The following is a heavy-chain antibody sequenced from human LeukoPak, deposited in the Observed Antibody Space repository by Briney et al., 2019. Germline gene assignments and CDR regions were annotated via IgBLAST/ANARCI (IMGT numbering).Heavy chain of an antibody. CDR3: ASLDVHYYDSSGYYNY. V-gene: IGHV4-39*01. CDR2: IYYSGST. Sequence: PSETLSLTCTVSGGSISSSSYYWGWIRQPPGKGLEWIGSIYYSGSTYYNPSLKSRVTMSVDTSKNQLSLKLSSVTAADTAVYYCASLDVHYYDSSGYYNYWGQGTLVTVSS. CDR1: GGSISSSSYY. D-gene: IGHD3-22*01. J-gene: IGHJ4*02.